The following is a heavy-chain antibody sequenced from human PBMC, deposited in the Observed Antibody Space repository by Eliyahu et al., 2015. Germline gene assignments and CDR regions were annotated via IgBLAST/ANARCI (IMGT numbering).Heavy chain of an antibody. Sequence: QVQLVQSGAEVKKPGSSVKVXCKASGGTFSSYXISWVRQAPGQGLEWMGRIIPILGITNYAQKFQGRVTITADKSTSTAYMELSSLRSEDTALYYCATEREGTVRSGYYYYMDVWGKGTTVTVSS. CDR1: GGTFSSYX. CDR3: ATEREGTVRSGYYYYMDV. CDR2: IIPILGIT. D-gene: IGHD1/OR15-1a*01. V-gene: IGHV1-69*04. J-gene: IGHJ6*03.